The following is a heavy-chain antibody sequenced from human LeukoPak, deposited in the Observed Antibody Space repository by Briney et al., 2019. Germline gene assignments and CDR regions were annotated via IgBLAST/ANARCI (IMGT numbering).Heavy chain of an antibody. CDR1: GYTFTGYY. Sequence: ASVKVSCKASGYTFTGYYMHWVGQAPGQGLEWMGYIYPNSGATKYAQKFQGRVTMTRDTSISTAYMELSGLGSDDTAVYYCGTLLSNGPFDYWGQGSLVTVSS. CDR3: GTLLSNGPFDY. CDR2: IYPNSGAT. J-gene: IGHJ4*02. V-gene: IGHV1-2*02.